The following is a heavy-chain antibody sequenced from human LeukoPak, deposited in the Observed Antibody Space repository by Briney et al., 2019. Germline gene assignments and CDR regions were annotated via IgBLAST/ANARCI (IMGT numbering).Heavy chain of an antibody. J-gene: IGHJ4*02. CDR3: ARDGDSAMVEFDC. Sequence: PSETLSLTCAVYGGSFSGYYWSWIRQPPGKGLEWIGEINHSGSTNYNPSLKSRVTISVGTSKNQFSLKLSSVTAADTAVYYCARDGDSAMVEFDCWGQGTLLTVSS. CDR1: GGSFSGYY. D-gene: IGHD5-18*01. V-gene: IGHV4-34*01. CDR2: INHSGST.